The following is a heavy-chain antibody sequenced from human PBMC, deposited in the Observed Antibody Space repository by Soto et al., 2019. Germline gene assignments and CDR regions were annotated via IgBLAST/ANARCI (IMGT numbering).Heavy chain of an antibody. CDR1: GGSIRSGGYY. CDR3: ARDRLMATAGTARHYFGLDV. CDR2: IYYSGST. Sequence: SETLSLTCTVSGGSIRSGGYYWSWVRQSPRRGLEWIGNIYYSGSTCYNPSLKSRLTISVDTSKNQFSLNLSSVTAADTAVYYCARDRLMATAGTARHYFGLDVWGQGTTVTVSS. V-gene: IGHV4-31*03. D-gene: IGHD5-18*01. J-gene: IGHJ6*02.